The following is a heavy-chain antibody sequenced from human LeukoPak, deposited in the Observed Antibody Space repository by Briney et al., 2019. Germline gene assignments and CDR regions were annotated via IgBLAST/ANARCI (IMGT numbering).Heavy chain of an antibody. J-gene: IGHJ4*02. CDR2: INPNSGGT. CDR1: GYTFTGYY. CDR3: ARVGQQLVRGAIDY. V-gene: IGHV1-2*02. Sequence: ASVKVSCKASGYTFTGYYMHWVRQPPGQGLEWMGWINPNSGGTNYAQKFQGRVTMTRDTSISTAYMELSRLRSDDTAVYYCARVGQQLVRGAIDYWGQGTLVTVSS. D-gene: IGHD6-13*01.